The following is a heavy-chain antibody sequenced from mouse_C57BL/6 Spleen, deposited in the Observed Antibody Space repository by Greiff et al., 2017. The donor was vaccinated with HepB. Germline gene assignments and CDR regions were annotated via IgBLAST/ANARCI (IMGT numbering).Heavy chain of an antibody. D-gene: IGHD3-2*02. J-gene: IGHJ4*01. CDR2: IYPSDSET. CDR3: ARTAQARNYAMDY. V-gene: IGHV1-61*01. CDR1: GYTFTSYW. Sequence: QVQLQQPGAELVRPGSSVKLSCKASGYTFTSYWMDWVKQRPGQGLEWIGNIYPSDSETHYNQKFKDKATLTVDKSSSTAYMQLSSLTSEDSAVYYWARTAQARNYAMDYWGQGTSVTVSS.